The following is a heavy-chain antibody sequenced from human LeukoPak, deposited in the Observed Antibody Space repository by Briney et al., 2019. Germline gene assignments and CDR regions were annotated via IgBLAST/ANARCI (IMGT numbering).Heavy chain of an antibody. V-gene: IGHV4-61*02. Sequence: NPSETLSLTCTVSGGSISSSTYYWSWIRQPAGKGLEWIGRIYTSGSTNYNPSLKSRVTISVDTSKNQFSLKLSSVTAADTAVYYCARDAPGDYYDSSGGRYYYYYYMDVWGKGTTVTVSS. J-gene: IGHJ6*03. CDR1: GGSISSSTYY. CDR3: ARDAPGDYYDSSGGRYYYYYYMDV. CDR2: IYTSGST. D-gene: IGHD3-22*01.